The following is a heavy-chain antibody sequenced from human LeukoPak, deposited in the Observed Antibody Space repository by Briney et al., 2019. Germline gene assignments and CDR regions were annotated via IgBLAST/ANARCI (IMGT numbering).Heavy chain of an antibody. CDR1: GFTFNPYA. Sequence: PGGSLRLSCAASGFTFNPYAMSWVPEAPGKGLEGVSSMSGSGSSTYYADSVKGRFTISTDNSKNTLYLRMNSLRGEDTALYYCASARGYSSEYKWGQGTLVTVSS. D-gene: IGHD6-19*01. J-gene: IGHJ4*02. CDR2: MSGSGSST. CDR3: ASARGYSSEYK. V-gene: IGHV3-23*01.